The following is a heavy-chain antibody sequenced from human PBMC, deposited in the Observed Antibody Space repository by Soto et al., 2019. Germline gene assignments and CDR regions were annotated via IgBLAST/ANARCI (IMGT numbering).Heavy chain of an antibody. J-gene: IGHJ6*02. CDR1: GGTFSSYA. V-gene: IGHV1-69*13. Sequence: SVKVSCKASGGTFSSYAISWVRQAPGQGLEWMGGIIPIFGTANYAQKFQGRVTITADEFTSTAYMELSSLRSEDTAVYYCARDGGGYYYYGMDVWGQGTTVTVSS. CDR3: ARDGGGYYYYGMDV. D-gene: IGHD2-15*01. CDR2: IIPIFGTA.